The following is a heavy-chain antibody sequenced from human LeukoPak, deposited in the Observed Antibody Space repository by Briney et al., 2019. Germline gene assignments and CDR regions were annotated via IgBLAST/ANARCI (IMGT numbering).Heavy chain of an antibody. CDR3: ARTPPGRRNSSGWQTFDY. J-gene: IGHJ4*02. CDR1: GGSFSGYY. V-gene: IGHV4-34*01. D-gene: IGHD6-19*01. CDR2: INHSGST. Sequence: SETLSLTCAVYGGSFSGYYWSWIRQPPGKGLEWIGEINHSGSTNYNPSLKSRVTISVDTSKNQFSLKLSSVTAADTAVYYCARTPPGRRNSSGWQTFDYWGQGTLVTASS.